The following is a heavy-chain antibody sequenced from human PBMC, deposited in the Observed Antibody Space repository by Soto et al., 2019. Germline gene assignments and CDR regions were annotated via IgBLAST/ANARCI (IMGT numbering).Heavy chain of an antibody. CDR2: INPSGGST. D-gene: IGHD1-1*01. Sequence: QVQLVQSGAEVKKPGASVKVSCKASGYTFTSYYMHWVRQAPGQGLEWMGIINPSGGSTSYAQKFQGRVTMTRDASTSTVYMELSSLRSEDTAVYYCARDSDGTTRGVLFGYYFDYWGQGTLVTVSS. J-gene: IGHJ4*02. CDR1: GYTFTSYY. V-gene: IGHV1-46*01. CDR3: ARDSDGTTRGVLFGYYFDY.